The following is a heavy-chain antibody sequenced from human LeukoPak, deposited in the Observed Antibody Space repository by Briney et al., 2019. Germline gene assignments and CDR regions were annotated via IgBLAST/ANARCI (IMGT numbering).Heavy chain of an antibody. Sequence: ETLSLTCAVYGGSFSGYYWSWVRQAPGKGLEWVSAISGSGGSTYYADSVKGRFTISRDNSKNTLYLRMNSLRAEDTAVYYCARGLGYCSSTSCYNWFDPWGQGTLVTVSS. CDR1: GGSFSGYY. J-gene: IGHJ5*02. D-gene: IGHD2-2*01. CDR2: ISGSGGST. CDR3: ARGLGYCSSTSCYNWFDP. V-gene: IGHV3-23*01.